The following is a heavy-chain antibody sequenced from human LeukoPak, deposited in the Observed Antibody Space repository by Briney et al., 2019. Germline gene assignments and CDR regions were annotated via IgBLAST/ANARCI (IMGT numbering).Heavy chain of an antibody. J-gene: IGHJ6*02. CDR3: ARGRLVVVAAIYYYYYGMDV. CDR1: GGSFSGYY. V-gene: IGHV4-34*01. Sequence: SETLSLTCAVYGGSFSGYYWSWIRQPPGKGLEWIGEINHSGSTDYNPSLKSRVTISVDTSKNQFSLKLSSVTAADTAVYYCARGRLVVVAAIYYYYYGMDVWGQGTTVTVSS. CDR2: INHSGST. D-gene: IGHD2-15*01.